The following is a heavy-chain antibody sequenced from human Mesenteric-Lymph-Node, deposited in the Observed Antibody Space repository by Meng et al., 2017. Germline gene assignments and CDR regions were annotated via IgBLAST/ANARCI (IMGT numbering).Heavy chain of an antibody. J-gene: IGHJ4*02. CDR1: CCSLRRSNW. V-gene: IGHV4-4*02. D-gene: IGHD6-19*01. Sequence: VQLQETGPGRVKPSGARSRTAAASCCSLRRSNWWSWVRQPPGKGLEWIGEIYHSGSTNYNPSLKSRVTISVDKSKNQFSLKLSSVTAADTAVYYCARGTRGWYSLDDYWGQGTLVTVSS. CDR3: ARGTRGWYSLDDY. CDR2: IYHSGST.